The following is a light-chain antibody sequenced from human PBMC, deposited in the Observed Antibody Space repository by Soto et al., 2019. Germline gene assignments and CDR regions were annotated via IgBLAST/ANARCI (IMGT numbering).Light chain of an antibody. CDR1: RSNIGENA. V-gene: IGLV1-36*01. J-gene: IGLJ3*02. Sequence: QPVLTQPPSLSEAPRQRVTISCSGSRSNIGENAVNWYQQFPGKAPKLLIYYDDLLPSGVSDRFSGSKSGTSASLAISGLQSEDEADYYCAAWDNSLNGWVFSGGTKVTVL. CDR2: YDD. CDR3: AAWDNSLNGWV.